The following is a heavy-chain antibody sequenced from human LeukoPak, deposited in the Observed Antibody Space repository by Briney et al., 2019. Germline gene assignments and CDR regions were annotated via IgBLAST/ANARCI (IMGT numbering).Heavy chain of an antibody. Sequence: GGSLRLSCAASGFTFSNAWMSWVRQAPGKGLEWVGRIKSKTDGGTTDYAAPVKGRFTISRDDSKNTLYLQMNSLRAEDTAVYYCAKGAKRVVGATTHWIDPWGQGTLVTVSS. CDR1: GFTFSNAW. CDR2: IKSKTDGGTT. V-gene: IGHV3-15*01. J-gene: IGHJ5*02. D-gene: IGHD1-26*01. CDR3: AKGAKRVVGATTHWIDP.